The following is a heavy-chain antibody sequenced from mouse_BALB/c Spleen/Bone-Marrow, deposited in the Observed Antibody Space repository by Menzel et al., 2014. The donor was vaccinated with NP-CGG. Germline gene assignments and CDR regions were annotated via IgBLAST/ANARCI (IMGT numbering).Heavy chain of an antibody. J-gene: IGHJ2*01. CDR3: ARSGSSSGYFDY. Sequence: EVQVVESGGGLVQPGGSRKLSCAASGFTFSSFGMHWVRQAPEKGLEWVAYIRSGSSTVYYADKVMGRFTISRDNPKNAVFLQMTSLRYEDTAMYYCARSGSSSGYFDYWGQGTTLTVSS. CDR2: IRSGSSTV. V-gene: IGHV5-17*02. D-gene: IGHD1-1*01. CDR1: GFTFSSFG.